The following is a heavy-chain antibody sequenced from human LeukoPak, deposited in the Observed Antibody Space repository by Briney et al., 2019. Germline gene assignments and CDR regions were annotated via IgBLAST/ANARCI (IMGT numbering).Heavy chain of an antibody. Sequence: SETLSLTCAVYGGSFSGYYWNWIRQPPGKGLEWIGEINDSGSTNYNPSLKSRVTISVDTSNNRVSLKVDSVTAADTAVYYCARRAGYDYGQIDHWGRGTLVTVSS. J-gene: IGHJ4*02. CDR1: GGSFSGYY. V-gene: IGHV4-34*01. CDR2: INDSGST. CDR3: ARRAGYDYGQIDH. D-gene: IGHD5-18*01.